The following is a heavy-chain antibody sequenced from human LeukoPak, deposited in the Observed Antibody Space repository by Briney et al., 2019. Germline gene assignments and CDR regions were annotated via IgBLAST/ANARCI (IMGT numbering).Heavy chain of an antibody. CDR1: GYTFISYY. Sequence: ASVKVSCKASGYTFISYYIHWVRQAPGQGLEWMGIINPNGGSTRYAQKFQGRVTMTRDTSTGTIYMELSSLRSEDTAVYYCAREAGVPPTTQQWPTSVDCWGQGTLVTVSS. CDR3: AREAGVPPTTQQWPTSVDC. V-gene: IGHV1-46*01. J-gene: IGHJ4*02. CDR2: INPNGGST. D-gene: IGHD5-18*01.